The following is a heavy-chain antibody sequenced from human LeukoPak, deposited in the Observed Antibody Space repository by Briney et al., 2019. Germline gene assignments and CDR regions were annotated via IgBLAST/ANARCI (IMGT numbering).Heavy chain of an antibody. Sequence: ASVTVSCKASGYTFTSYYMHWVRQAPGQGLEWMGIINPSGGSTSYAQKFQGRVTMTRDMSTSTVYMELSSLRSEDTAVYYCARDLMQMTTVTTVEDAFDIWGQGTMVTVSS. CDR2: INPSGGST. CDR3: ARDLMQMTTVTTVEDAFDI. J-gene: IGHJ3*02. V-gene: IGHV1-46*01. D-gene: IGHD4-11*01. CDR1: GYTFTSYY.